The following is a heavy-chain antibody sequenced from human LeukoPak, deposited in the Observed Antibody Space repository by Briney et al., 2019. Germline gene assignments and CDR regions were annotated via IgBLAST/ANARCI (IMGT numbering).Heavy chain of an antibody. CDR2: IYYSGST. J-gene: IGHJ4*02. CDR3: ARSSSWYPQY. D-gene: IGHD6-13*01. V-gene: IGHV4-39*01. Sequence: SETLSLTCTVSGGSISSSSHYWGWIRQPPGKGLEWIGSIYYSGSTYYNPSLKSRVTISVDTSKNQFSLKLSSVTAADTAVYYCARSSSWYPQYWGQGTLVTVSS. CDR1: GGSISSSSHY.